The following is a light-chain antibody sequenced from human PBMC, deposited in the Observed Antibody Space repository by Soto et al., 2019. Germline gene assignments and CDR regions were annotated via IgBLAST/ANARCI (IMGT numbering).Light chain of an antibody. Sequence: QSALTQPASVSGSPGQSITLSCTGTSSDVGAYNYVSWYQQHPGKAPKLMIYEVTNRPSGVSTRFSGSKSGNTASLTISGLQAEDEAAYYCCSYAGNNTLVFGGGTKLTVL. CDR3: CSYAGNNTLV. V-gene: IGLV2-23*02. CDR1: SSDVGAYNY. CDR2: EVT. J-gene: IGLJ2*01.